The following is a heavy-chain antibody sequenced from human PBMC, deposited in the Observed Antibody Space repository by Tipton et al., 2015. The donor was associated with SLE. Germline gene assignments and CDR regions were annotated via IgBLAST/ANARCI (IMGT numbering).Heavy chain of an antibody. V-gene: IGHV4-59*12. CDR2: ISDGGGT. D-gene: IGHD3-22*01. Sequence: TLSLTCSVSGGSISSNYWIWIRQPPGKGLEWIGYISDGGGTTYNPSLKSRLTISADTSENHFSLRLTSVTAADTAVYYCAREPRSGYYPSSYYYYMDVWGKGTTVTVSS. CDR1: GGSISSNY. CDR3: AREPRSGYYPSSYYYYMDV. J-gene: IGHJ6*03.